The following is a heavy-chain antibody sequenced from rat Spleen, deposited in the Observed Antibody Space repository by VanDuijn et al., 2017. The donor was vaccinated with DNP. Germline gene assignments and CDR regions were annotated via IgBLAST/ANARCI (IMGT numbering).Heavy chain of an antibody. V-gene: IGHV5-19*01. D-gene: IGHD1-2*01. CDR2: ITTSGGTT. CDR1: GFTFSNYG. CDR3: AIITAMSTSRGNWFGN. Sequence: EVQVVESGGGLVQPGRSLKLSCAASGFTFSNYGMHWIRQAPTKGLEWVAAITTSGGTTYYRDSVTGRFTISRDNAESTLYLQMNSLRSEDSATYYCAIITAMSTSRGNWFGNWGQGTLVTVSS. J-gene: IGHJ3*01.